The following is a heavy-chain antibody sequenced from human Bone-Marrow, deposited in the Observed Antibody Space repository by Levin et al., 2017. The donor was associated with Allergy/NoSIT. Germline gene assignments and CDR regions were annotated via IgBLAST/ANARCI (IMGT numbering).Heavy chain of an antibody. CDR2: IWYDGSNK. CDR1: GFTFSTYG. Sequence: GGSLRLSCAASGFTFSTYGMHWVRQAPGKGLEWVAVIWYDGSNKYYADSVKGRFTISRDNSKNTLYLQMNGLRAEDTAVYYCARDVDYYFDYWGPGTLVTVSS. V-gene: IGHV3-33*01. D-gene: IGHD3-9*01. J-gene: IGHJ4*02. CDR3: ARDVDYYFDY.